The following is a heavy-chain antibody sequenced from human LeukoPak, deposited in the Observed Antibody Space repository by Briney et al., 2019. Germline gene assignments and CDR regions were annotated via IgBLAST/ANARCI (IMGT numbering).Heavy chain of an antibody. D-gene: IGHD2-2*01. CDR1: GFTFNTYS. V-gene: IGHV3-48*02. CDR2: ISSSSGTI. CDR3: ARDQPGRDNWFDP. Sequence: PGGSLRLSCAASGFTFNTYSMNWIRQAPGKGLEWLSYISSSSGTIYYADSVKGRFAVSRDNAKNSVYLQMNSLRDDDTAVYYCARDQPGRDNWFDPWGQGTLVTVSS. J-gene: IGHJ5*02.